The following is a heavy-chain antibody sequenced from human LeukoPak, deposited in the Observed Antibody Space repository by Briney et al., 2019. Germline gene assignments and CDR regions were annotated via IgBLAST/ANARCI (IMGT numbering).Heavy chain of an antibody. D-gene: IGHD3-22*01. V-gene: IGHV3-7*01. CDR3: ASSSDAPGVY. Sequence: GGSLRLSCAASGFTFSSYWMSWVRQAPGKGLEWVANIKEDESAKYYVDSEKSRFTISRDNAKNSLYLQMNSLRAEDTAVYYCASSSDAPGVYWGQGTLVTVSS. J-gene: IGHJ4*02. CDR1: GFTFSSYW. CDR2: IKEDESAK.